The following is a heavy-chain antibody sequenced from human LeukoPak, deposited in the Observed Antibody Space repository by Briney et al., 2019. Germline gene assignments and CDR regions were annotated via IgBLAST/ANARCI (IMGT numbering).Heavy chain of an antibody. CDR3: ARGRITIFGVVMMPFDY. V-gene: IGHV4-59*12. Sequence: PSETLSLTCTVSGGSISSYYWSWIRQPPGKGLEWIGCRSYSGNTNYNPSLKSRVTISINTSKNQFSLKLSSVTAADTAVYYCARGRITIFGVVMMPFDYWGQGTLVTVSS. D-gene: IGHD3-3*01. J-gene: IGHJ4*02. CDR1: GGSISSYY. CDR2: RSYSGNT.